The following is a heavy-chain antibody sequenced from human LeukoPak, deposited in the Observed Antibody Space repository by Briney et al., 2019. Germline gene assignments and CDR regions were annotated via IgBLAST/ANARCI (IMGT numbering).Heavy chain of an antibody. D-gene: IGHD3-16*01. CDR3: ARQGYHDYVWGSYEIDI. V-gene: IGHV4-59*08. J-gene: IGHJ3*02. CDR2: LYYSGST. Sequence: SETLSLTCTVSGGSISSYYWTWIRQPPGKGLEWIGSLYYSGSTYYNPSLKSRVTISVDTSKNQFSLKLSSVTAADTAVYYCARQGYHDYVWGSYEIDIWGQGTMVTVSS. CDR1: GGSISSYY.